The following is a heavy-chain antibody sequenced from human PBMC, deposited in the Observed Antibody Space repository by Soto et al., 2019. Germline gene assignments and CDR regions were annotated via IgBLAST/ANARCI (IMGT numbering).Heavy chain of an antibody. D-gene: IGHD2-15*01. CDR3: ARQCRGVTCHWFVP. V-gene: IGHV4-59*08. J-gene: IGHJ5*02. CDR1: GGSFSGYY. Sequence: PSETLSLTCAVHGGSFSGYYWSWIRQPPGKGLEWIGYIYYSASTNYSPSLKSRVTISVDTSKNQFSLTLTSVTAADTAVYYCARQCRGVTCHWFVPWGQGTLVTVSS. CDR2: IYYSAST.